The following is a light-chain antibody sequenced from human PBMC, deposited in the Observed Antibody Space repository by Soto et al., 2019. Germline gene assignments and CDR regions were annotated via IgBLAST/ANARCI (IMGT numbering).Light chain of an antibody. CDR2: AAS. J-gene: IGKJ1*01. CDR1: QGISSY. CDR3: QQYNGYSKT. Sequence: IRMTQSPSSLSASTGDRVTITFRASQGISSYLAWYQQKPGKAPKLLIYAASTLQSGVPSRFSGSGSGTEFTLTISSLQPDDSATYYCQQYNGYSKTFGQGTKVDIK. V-gene: IGKV1-8*01.